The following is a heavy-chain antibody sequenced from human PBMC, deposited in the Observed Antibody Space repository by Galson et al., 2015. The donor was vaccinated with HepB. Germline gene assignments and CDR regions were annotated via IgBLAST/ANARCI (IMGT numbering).Heavy chain of an antibody. CDR2: IYYSGST. D-gene: IGHD2-15*01. Sequence: QVQLQESGPGLVKPSETLSLTCTVSGGSISSYYWSWIRQPPGKGLEWIGYIYYSGSTNYNPSLKSRVTISVDTSKNQFSLKLSSVTAADTAVYYCASEVVVVAASYYYYYGMDVWGQGTTVTVSS. J-gene: IGHJ6*02. CDR1: GGSISSYY. CDR3: ASEVVVVAASYYYYYGMDV. V-gene: IGHV4-59*12.